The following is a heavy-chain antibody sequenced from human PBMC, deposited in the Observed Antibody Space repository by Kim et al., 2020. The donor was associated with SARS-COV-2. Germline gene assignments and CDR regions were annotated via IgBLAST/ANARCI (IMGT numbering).Heavy chain of an antibody. D-gene: IGHD6-13*01. Sequence: GGSLRLSCAASGFTFSSYGMHWVRQAPGKGLEWVAVISYDGSNKYYADSVKGRFTISRDNSKNTLYPQMNSLRAEDTAVYYCAKDGGQQLQYYYYGMDVWGQGTTVTVSS. J-gene: IGHJ6*02. CDR3: AKDGGQQLQYYYYGMDV. V-gene: IGHV3-30*18. CDR2: ISYDGSNK. CDR1: GFTFSSYG.